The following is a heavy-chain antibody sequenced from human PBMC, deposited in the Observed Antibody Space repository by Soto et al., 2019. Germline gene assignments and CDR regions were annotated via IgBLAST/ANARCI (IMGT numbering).Heavy chain of an antibody. CDR3: ARPYDFWSGYQWNYYYYMDV. J-gene: IGHJ6*03. V-gene: IGHV3-7*01. Sequence: GGSLRLSCAASGFTFSSYWMSWVRQAPGKGLEWVANIKQDGSEKYYVDSVKGRFTISRDKAKNSLYLQMNSLRAEDTAVYYCARPYDFWSGYQWNYYYYMDVWGKGTTVTVSS. CDR2: IKQDGSEK. CDR1: GFTFSSYW. D-gene: IGHD3-3*01.